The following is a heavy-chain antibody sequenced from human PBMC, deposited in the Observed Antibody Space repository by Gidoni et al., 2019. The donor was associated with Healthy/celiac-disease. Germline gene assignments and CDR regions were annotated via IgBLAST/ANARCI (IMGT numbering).Heavy chain of an antibody. Sequence: EVQLLESGGGLVQPGGSLRLSCAASGFPFSSDAMSWGRQAPGKGLEWVSAIRGSGGSTYYADSVKGRFTISRDNSKNTLYLQMNSLRAEDTAVYYCAKAVPTGFIGPDYWGQGTLVTVSS. V-gene: IGHV3-23*01. CDR1: GFPFSSDA. D-gene: IGHD1-26*01. CDR2: IRGSGGST. J-gene: IGHJ4*02. CDR3: AKAVPTGFIGPDY.